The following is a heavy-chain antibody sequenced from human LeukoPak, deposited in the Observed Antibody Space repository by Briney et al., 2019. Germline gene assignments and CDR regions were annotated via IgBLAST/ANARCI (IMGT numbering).Heavy chain of an antibody. Sequence: SVKVSCKASGGTVSNNAISWVRQAPGQGLEWMGGIITNYGTTNYAQKYQGRVTITADESTTTVYMELSSLRSEDTAVYYCARPRTYYDFWRGYPPFDYWGQGSLVTVSS. CDR3: ARPRTYYDFWRGYPPFDY. V-gene: IGHV1-69*13. D-gene: IGHD3-3*01. J-gene: IGHJ4*02. CDR1: GGTVSNNA. CDR2: IITNYGTT.